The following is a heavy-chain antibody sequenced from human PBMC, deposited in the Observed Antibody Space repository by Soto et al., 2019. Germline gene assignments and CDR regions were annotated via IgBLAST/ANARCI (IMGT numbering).Heavy chain of an antibody. D-gene: IGHD2-2*01. V-gene: IGHV4-4*07. Sequence: SETLSLTCSVSGGSINSYWWSWIRQPAGKGLEWIGRVYSSGTTDYNPSLNSRATMSVETSKDQFSLKLTSVTAADTAVYYCARDIGSYAYAEGYWGQGIQVTSPQ. J-gene: IGHJ4*02. CDR1: GGSINSYW. CDR3: ARDIGSYAYAEGY. CDR2: VYSSGTT.